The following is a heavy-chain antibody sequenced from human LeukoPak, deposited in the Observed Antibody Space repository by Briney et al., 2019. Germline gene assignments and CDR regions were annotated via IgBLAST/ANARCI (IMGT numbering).Heavy chain of an antibody. D-gene: IGHD3-3*01. CDR3: ARDRSGYDYYMDV. V-gene: IGHV3-30*02. CDR2: IRYDGSNK. Sequence: GGSLRLSCAASGFTFSSYGMHWVRQAPGKGLEWVAFIRYDGSNKYYADSVKGRFTISRDNSKNTLYLQMNSLRADDTAVYYCARDRSGYDYYMDVWGKGTTVTVSS. J-gene: IGHJ6*03. CDR1: GFTFSSYG.